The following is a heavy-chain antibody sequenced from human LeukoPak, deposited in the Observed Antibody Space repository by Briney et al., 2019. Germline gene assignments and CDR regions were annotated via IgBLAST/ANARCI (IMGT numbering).Heavy chain of an antibody. J-gene: IGHJ3*02. CDR2: ISGSGGST. V-gene: IGHV3-23*01. D-gene: IGHD3-16*02. CDR1: GFTFSSYG. CDR3: AKDLYIWGSYRSDAFDI. Sequence: SGGSLRLSCAASGFTFSSYGMSWVRQAPGKGLEWVSAISGSGGSTYYADSVKDRFIISRDNSKNTLYLQMNSLRAEDTAVYYCAKDLYIWGSYRSDAFDIWGQGTMVTVSS.